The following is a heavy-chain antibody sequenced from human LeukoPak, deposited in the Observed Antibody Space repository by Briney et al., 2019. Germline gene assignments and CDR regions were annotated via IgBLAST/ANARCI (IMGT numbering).Heavy chain of an antibody. CDR3: ARVGTSCSTLNFDY. J-gene: IGHJ4*02. Sequence: GGSLRLSCAASGFTFSDYYMSWIRQAPGKGLERVSYISSSRSTIYYADSVNDRFTISRANARNSLYLQINSLRPEDPAVYYWARVGTSCSTLNFDYWGQETLVTVS. D-gene: IGHD2-2*01. CDR2: ISSSRSTI. V-gene: IGHV3-11*01. CDR1: GFTFSDYY.